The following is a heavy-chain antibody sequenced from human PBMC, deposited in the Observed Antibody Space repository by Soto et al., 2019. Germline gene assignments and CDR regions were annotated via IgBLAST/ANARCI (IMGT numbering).Heavy chain of an antibody. CDR1: GFTFSSYA. CDR2: ISDSGGST. D-gene: IGHD3-10*01. V-gene: IGHV3-23*01. J-gene: IGHJ4*02. Sequence: GGSLRLSCAASGFTFSSYAMSWVRQAPGKGLEWVSGISDSGGSTYYADSVKGRFTISRDNSKNTLYLQMNCLRAEDTAVYYCAKGTYYYGSAPYYFDFWGQGTLVTVSS. CDR3: AKGTYYYGSAPYYFDF.